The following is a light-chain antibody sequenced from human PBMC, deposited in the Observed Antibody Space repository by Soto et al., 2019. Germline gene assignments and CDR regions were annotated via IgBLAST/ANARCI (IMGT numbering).Light chain of an antibody. CDR1: SSDVGKYDR. J-gene: IGLJ1*01. CDR2: EVT. Sequence: QSALTQPPSVSGSPGQSVTTSCTGTSSDVGKYDRVSWYQQPPGTAPKLIIYEVTNRPSGVPARFSGSKSGNTASLTISGLQAEDEAEYYCSSYTSSSRYVFGTGTKVTVL. V-gene: IGLV2-18*02. CDR3: SSYTSSSRYV.